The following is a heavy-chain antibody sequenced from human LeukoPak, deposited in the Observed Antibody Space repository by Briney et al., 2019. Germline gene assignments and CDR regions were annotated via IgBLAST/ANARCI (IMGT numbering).Heavy chain of an antibody. CDR3: AKGWTAMVPWCLDY. CDR2: ISSSGSTI. D-gene: IGHD5-18*01. J-gene: IGHJ4*02. Sequence: PGGSLRLSCAASGFTFSDYYMSWIRQAPGKGLEWVSYISSSGSTIYYADSVKGRFTISRDNAKNTLYLQMNSLRAEDTAVYYCAKGWTAMVPWCLDYWGQGTLVTVSS. V-gene: IGHV3-11*01. CDR1: GFTFSDYY.